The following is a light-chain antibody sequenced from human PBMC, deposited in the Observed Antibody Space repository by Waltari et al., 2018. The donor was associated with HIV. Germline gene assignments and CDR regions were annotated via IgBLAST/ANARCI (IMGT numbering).Light chain of an antibody. CDR3: QQYSRWPPTWT. Sequence: EVVMTQSPGTLSVSPGERATLSCRSSENIRNNLAWYQQKPGQAPRLLFYDASARATGVPARFSGSGSRTEFTLTISGLQSEDFAIYYCQQYSRWPPTWTFGQGTKVDVK. CDR1: ENIRNN. V-gene: IGKV3-15*01. CDR2: DAS. J-gene: IGKJ1*01.